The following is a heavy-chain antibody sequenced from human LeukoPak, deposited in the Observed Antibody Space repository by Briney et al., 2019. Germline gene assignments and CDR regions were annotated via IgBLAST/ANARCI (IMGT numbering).Heavy chain of an antibody. CDR1: VGSFSDYY. D-gene: IGHD6-13*01. J-gene: IGHJ4*02. Sequence: SETLSLTCAVYVGSFSDYYWSWIRQAPGKGLEWIAEINHSGSTNYNPSLMSRVTISVDTSKNQFSLNLTSVTAADTAVYFCARRNIASRRFDLWGQGTLVTVSS. V-gene: IGHV4-34*01. CDR2: INHSGST. CDR3: ARRNIASRRFDL.